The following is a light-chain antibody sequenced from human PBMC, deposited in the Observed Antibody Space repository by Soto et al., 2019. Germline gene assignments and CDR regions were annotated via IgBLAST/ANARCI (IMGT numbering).Light chain of an antibody. CDR2: DVS. Sequence: QSALTQPRSVSGSPRQSVTISCTGTSSDVGGYNYVSWYQHHPGKAPKLMIYDVSKRPSGVPDRFSGSKSGNTASLTISGLQTEDEADYYCCSYAGSYTWVFGGGTQLTVL. J-gene: IGLJ3*02. CDR1: SSDVGGYNY. CDR3: CSYAGSYTWV. V-gene: IGLV2-11*01.